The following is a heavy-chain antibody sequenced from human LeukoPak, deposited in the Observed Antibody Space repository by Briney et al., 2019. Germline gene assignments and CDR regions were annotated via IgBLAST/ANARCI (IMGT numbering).Heavy chain of an antibody. V-gene: IGHV3-66*01. D-gene: IGHD2-21*01. CDR1: GFTFNSYS. CDR2: IYSGGST. J-gene: IGHJ4*02. Sequence: PGGSLRLSCAASGFTFNSYSMNWVRQTPGKGLEWVSLIYSGGSTYYADSVKGRFTISRDNSKNTVYLQMNSLRAEDTAVYYCARNIPVTRWGYWGQGTLVTVSS. CDR3: ARNIPVTRWGY.